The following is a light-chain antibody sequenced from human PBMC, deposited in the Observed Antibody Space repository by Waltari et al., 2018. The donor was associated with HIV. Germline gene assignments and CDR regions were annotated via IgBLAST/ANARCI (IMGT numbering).Light chain of an antibody. Sequence: DIQMTQSPSSLSASVGDRVTITCRASQTISTFLNWYQHKPGKAPKLLIYSASNLQSGVPSRFSGSGSGTDFTLTINSLQPEDFATYYCQQSYDRRTFGQGTKLEIK. CDR1: QTISTF. CDR2: SAS. J-gene: IGKJ2*01. CDR3: QQSYDRRT. V-gene: IGKV1-39*01.